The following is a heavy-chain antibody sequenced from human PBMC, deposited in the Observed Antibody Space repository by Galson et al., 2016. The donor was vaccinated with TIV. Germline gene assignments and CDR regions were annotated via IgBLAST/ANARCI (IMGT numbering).Heavy chain of an antibody. D-gene: IGHD5-24*01. V-gene: IGHV3-30*03. CDR2: ISPDGTDQ. CDR3: ATDCRNAYNPYFDS. CDR1: GFTFNRYR. Sequence: SLRLSCAASGFTFNRYRMDWVRQAPGKGLEWMAVISPDGTDQNYADSMKGRFTISRDNSKNTLYLHMNNLRVEDTAVYYCATDCRNAYNPYFDSWGQGTLVTVSS. J-gene: IGHJ4*02.